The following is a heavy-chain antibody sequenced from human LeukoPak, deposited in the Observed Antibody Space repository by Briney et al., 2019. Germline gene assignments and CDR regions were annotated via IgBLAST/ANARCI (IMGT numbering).Heavy chain of an antibody. CDR1: GFTFSSYA. D-gene: IGHD5-18*01. CDR2: IPYDGSNK. CDR3: ARGGGGIQLWLHY. J-gene: IGHJ4*02. Sequence: GGSLRLSCAASGFTFSSYAMHWVRQAPGKGLEWVAVIPYDGSNKYYADSVKGRFTISRDNSKNTLYLQMNSLRAEDTAVYYCARGGGGIQLWLHYWGQGTLVTVSS. V-gene: IGHV3-30-3*01.